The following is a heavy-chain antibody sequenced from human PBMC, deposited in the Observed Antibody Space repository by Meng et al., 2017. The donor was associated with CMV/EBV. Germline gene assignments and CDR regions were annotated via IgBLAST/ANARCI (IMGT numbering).Heavy chain of an antibody. J-gene: IGHJ6*02. CDR2: ISAYNGNT. Sequence: ASVPVSCKASGYTFTSYGISWVRQAPGQGLEWMGWISAYNGNTNYAQKLQGRVTMTTDTYTSTAYMELRSRRSDDTAVYYCARGGVVPAASVYGMDVWGQGTTVTVSS. CDR3: ARGGVVPAASVYGMDV. CDR1: GYTFTSYG. D-gene: IGHD2-2*01. V-gene: IGHV1-18*01.